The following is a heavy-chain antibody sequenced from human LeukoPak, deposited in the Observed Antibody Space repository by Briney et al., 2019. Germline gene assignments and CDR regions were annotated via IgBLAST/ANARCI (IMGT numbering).Heavy chain of an antibody. CDR1: GDSVSSNSAA. Sequence: SQTLSLTCVISGDSVSSNSAAWNWLRQSPSRGLEWLGRTYYRSKLYNDYAVSVKSRITINPDTSKNQFSLQLNSVTPEDTAVYYCASEDGRGSDPTPNGSGSYYPIWYYYYGMDAWGQGTTVTVSS. D-gene: IGHD3-10*01. V-gene: IGHV6-1*01. CDR3: ASEDGRGSDPTPNGSGSYYPIWYYYYGMDA. J-gene: IGHJ6*02. CDR2: TYYRSKLYN.